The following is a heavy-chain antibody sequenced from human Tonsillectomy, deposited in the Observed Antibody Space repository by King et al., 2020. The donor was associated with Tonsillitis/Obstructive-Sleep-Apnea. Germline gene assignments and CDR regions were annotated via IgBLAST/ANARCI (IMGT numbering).Heavy chain of an antibody. CDR2: IIPIFGRA. Sequence: QDQLVQSGAEVKKPGSSVKVSCKASGGTFSSYAISWVRQAPGQGLEWMGGIIPIFGRANYAQKFQDRVTITADESTNTAYMELSSLRSEDTAVYYCASGRIAVADSHNPGTQDMYYFDCWGQGTLVTVSS. CDR3: ASGRIAVADSHNPGTQDMYYFDC. CDR1: GGTFSSYA. J-gene: IGHJ4*02. D-gene: IGHD6-19*01. V-gene: IGHV1-69*12.